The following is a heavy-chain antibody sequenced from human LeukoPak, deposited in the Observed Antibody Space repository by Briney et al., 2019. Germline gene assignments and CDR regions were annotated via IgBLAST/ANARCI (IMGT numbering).Heavy chain of an antibody. D-gene: IGHD1-1*01. CDR3: AGDKTGTTRLHWFDP. V-gene: IGHV4-4*07. CDR1: GGSISNYY. Sequence: PSETLSLTCTVSGGSISNYYWSWIRQPAGKGLEWIGRIYTSGSTNYNPSLKSRVTMSVDTSKNQFSLKLSSVTAADTAVYYCAGDKTGTTRLHWFDPWGQGTLVTVSS. CDR2: IYTSGST. J-gene: IGHJ5*02.